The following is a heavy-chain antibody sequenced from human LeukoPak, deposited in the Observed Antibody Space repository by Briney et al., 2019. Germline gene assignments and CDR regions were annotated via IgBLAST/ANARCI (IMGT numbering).Heavy chain of an antibody. CDR1: GGSISSGSYY. Sequence: SETLSLTCTVSGGSISSGSYYWSWIRQPAGKGLEWIGRIYTSGRTNYNPSLKSRVTISVATSKNQFSLKLSSVTAADTAVYYCARGRSLGSTYYFDYWGQGTLVTVSS. D-gene: IGHD2-2*01. V-gene: IGHV4-61*02. CDR3: ARGRSLGSTYYFDY. CDR2: IYTSGRT. J-gene: IGHJ4*02.